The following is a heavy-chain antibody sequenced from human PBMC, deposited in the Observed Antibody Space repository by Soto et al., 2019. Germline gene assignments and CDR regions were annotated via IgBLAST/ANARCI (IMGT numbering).Heavy chain of an antibody. Sequence: PSETLSLTCAVYGGSFSGYYWSWIRQPPGKGLEWIGEINHSGSTNYNPSLKSRVTISVDTSKNQFSLKLSSVTAADTAVYYCARVGSSSWYGVRGYYFDYWGQGTLVTVSS. V-gene: IGHV4-34*01. D-gene: IGHD6-13*01. J-gene: IGHJ4*02. CDR3: ARVGSSSWYGVRGYYFDY. CDR2: INHSGST. CDR1: GGSFSGYY.